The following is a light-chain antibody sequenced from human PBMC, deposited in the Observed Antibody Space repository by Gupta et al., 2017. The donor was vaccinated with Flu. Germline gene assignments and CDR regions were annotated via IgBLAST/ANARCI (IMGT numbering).Light chain of an antibody. J-gene: IGKJ1*01. V-gene: IGKV1-9*01. CDR1: QGISTY. Sequence: EIHLTQSPSFLSASVGDRVTITCRASQGISTYLAWYQQKPRNPPKLLIYAGSFLQSGVPSRFSGVGSGTEFTLTISSRQTEDFATYCWQQVNSYPWTFGQGTKVEI. CDR2: AGS. CDR3: QQVNSYPWT.